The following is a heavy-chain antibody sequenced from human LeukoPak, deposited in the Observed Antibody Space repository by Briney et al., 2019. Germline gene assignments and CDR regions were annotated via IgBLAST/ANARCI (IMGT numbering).Heavy chain of an antibody. V-gene: IGHV3-7*01. J-gene: IGHJ4*02. Sequence: GGSLRLSCAASGFTFSSYWMSWVRQAPGKGLEWVANIKQDGSEKYYVDSEKGRFTVSRDNAKNSLYLQMNSLRAEDTAVYYCARDSGIAVAGTDCWGQGTLVTVSS. CDR3: ARDSGIAVAGTDC. CDR2: IKQDGSEK. D-gene: IGHD6-19*01. CDR1: GFTFSSYW.